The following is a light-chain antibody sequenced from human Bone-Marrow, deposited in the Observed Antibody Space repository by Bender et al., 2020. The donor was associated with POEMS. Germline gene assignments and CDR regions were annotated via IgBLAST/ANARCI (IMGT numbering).Light chain of an antibody. CDR1: KSDVGGYNY. Sequence: QSALTQPASVSGSLGQSIILSCTGTKSDVGGYNYVSWYQQHPGQVPKLLIYDVSNRASGVSDRFSGSKSGNTASLTISGLQTEDEADYYCISYTMSATQVFGRGTTVAVL. J-gene: IGLJ1*01. CDR2: DVS. CDR3: ISYTMSATQV. V-gene: IGLV2-14*03.